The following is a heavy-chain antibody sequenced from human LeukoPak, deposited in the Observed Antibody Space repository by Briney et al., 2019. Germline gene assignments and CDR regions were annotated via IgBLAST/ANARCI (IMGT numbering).Heavy chain of an antibody. J-gene: IGHJ4*02. Sequence: KPGGSLRLSCAASGLTFSSYSMNWVRQAPGKGLEWVSSISSSSTYIYYADSMKGRFTISRDNAKHSLYLKMNSVRAEDTAVYYCARGKGEYYFDYWGQGTLVTVSS. CDR1: GLTFSSYS. D-gene: IGHD3-16*01. CDR3: ARGKGEYYFDY. V-gene: IGHV3-21*01. CDR2: ISSSSTYI.